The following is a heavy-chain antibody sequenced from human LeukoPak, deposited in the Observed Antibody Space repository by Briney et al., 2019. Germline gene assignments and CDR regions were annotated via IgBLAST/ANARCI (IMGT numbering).Heavy chain of an antibody. CDR3: AKEVSSGWPYYYYYMDV. Sequence: GGTLRLSCAASGFTFSSYGMSGVRQAPGKGLEWVSAISGSGGSTYYADSVKGRFTISRDNSKNTLYLQMNSLRAEDTAVYYCAKEVSSGWPYYYYYMDVWGKGTTVTISS. J-gene: IGHJ6*03. CDR1: GFTFSSYG. V-gene: IGHV3-23*01. CDR2: ISGSGGST. D-gene: IGHD6-19*01.